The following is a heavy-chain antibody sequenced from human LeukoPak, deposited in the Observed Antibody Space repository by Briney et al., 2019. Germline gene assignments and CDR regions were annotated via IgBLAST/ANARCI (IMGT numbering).Heavy chain of an antibody. CDR3: ARVSSVVPAAHP. Sequence: ASVKVSCKASGYTFTGYYMHWVRQAPGQGLEWMGWINPNSGGTNYAQKFQGRVTMTRDTSISTAYMELSRLRSDDTAVYYCARVSSVVPAAHPWGQGTLVTVSS. V-gene: IGHV1-2*02. J-gene: IGHJ5*02. CDR1: GYTFTGYY. CDR2: INPNSGGT. D-gene: IGHD2-2*01.